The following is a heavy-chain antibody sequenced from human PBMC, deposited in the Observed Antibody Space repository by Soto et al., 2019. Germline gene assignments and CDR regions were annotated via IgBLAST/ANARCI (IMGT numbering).Heavy chain of an antibody. J-gene: IGHJ5*02. CDR2: IIPILGIA. V-gene: IGHV1-69*02. CDR1: GGTFSSYT. D-gene: IGHD6-13*01. Sequence: QVQLVQSGAEVKKPGSSVKVSCKASGGTFSSYTISWVRQAPGQGLEWMGRIIPILGIANYAQKFQGRVTITADKSTSTANMVLSSLRSEDTAVYYCARCYSSSTSWYVPFDPWGQGTLVTVSS. CDR3: ARCYSSSTSWYVPFDP.